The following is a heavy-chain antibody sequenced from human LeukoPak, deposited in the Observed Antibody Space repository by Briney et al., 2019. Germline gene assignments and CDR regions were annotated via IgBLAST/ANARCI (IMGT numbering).Heavy chain of an antibody. J-gene: IGHJ3*02. CDR1: GFTFSSYG. Sequence: PGGSLRLSCAASGFTFSSYGMHWVRQAPGKGLEWVAFIRYDGSNKYYADSVKGRFTISRDNSKNTLYLQMNSLRAEDTAVYYCALPGFLMVYARDAFDIWGQGTMVTVSS. D-gene: IGHD2-8*01. CDR3: ALPGFLMVYARDAFDI. CDR2: IRYDGSNK. V-gene: IGHV3-30*02.